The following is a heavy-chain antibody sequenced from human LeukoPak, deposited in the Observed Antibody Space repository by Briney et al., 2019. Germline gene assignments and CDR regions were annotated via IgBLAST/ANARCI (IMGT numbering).Heavy chain of an antibody. V-gene: IGHV3-23*01. CDR2: ISGSGGST. CDR1: GFTFSSYA. D-gene: IGHD3-3*01. Sequence: GGSLRLSCAASGFTFSSYAMSWVRQAPGKGLEWVSAISGSGGSTYYADSVKGRFTISSDNSKNTLYLQMNSLRAEDTAVYYCAKGRDFWSGSHYWGQGTLVTVSS. J-gene: IGHJ4*02. CDR3: AKGRDFWSGSHY.